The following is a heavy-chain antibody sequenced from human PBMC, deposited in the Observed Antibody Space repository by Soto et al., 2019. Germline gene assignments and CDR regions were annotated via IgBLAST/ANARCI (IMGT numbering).Heavy chain of an antibody. Sequence: QVQLVQSGAEVKKPGSSVKVSCKASGGTFSSYAISWVRQAPGQGLEWMGGIIPIFGTANYAQKFQGRVTITADESTSTACMELSSLRSEDTAVYYCARDRRGYCTNGVCYGWFDPWGQGTLVTVSS. CDR2: IIPIFGTA. CDR3: ARDRRGYCTNGVCYGWFDP. J-gene: IGHJ5*02. CDR1: GGTFSSYA. V-gene: IGHV1-69*01. D-gene: IGHD2-8*01.